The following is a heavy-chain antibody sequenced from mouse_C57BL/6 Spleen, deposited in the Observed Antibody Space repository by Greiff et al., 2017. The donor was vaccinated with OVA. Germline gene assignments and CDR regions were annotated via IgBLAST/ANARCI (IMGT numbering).Heavy chain of an antibody. CDR3: ARGTYYGSSSCAY. CDR1: GFPFSDYG. J-gene: IGHJ3*01. Sequence: DVMLVESGGGLVKPGGSLKLSCAASGFPFSDYGMHWVRQAPEKGLEWVAYLSSGSSTIYSADTVKGRFTISRDNAKNTLFLQMTSLRSEDTAMYYCARGTYYGSSSCAYWGQGTLVTVSA. CDR2: LSSGSSTI. V-gene: IGHV5-17*01. D-gene: IGHD1-1*01.